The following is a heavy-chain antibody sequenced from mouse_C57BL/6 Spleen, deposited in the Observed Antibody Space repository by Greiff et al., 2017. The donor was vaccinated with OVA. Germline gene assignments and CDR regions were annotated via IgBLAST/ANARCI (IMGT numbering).Heavy chain of an antibody. J-gene: IGHJ3*01. CDR2: INPNNGGT. CDR1: GYTFTDYY. V-gene: IGHV1-26*01. D-gene: IGHD2-4*01. CDR3: ALQYYDY. Sequence: EVQLQQSGPELVKPGASVKISCKASGYTFTDYYMNWVKQSHGKSLEWIGDINPNNGGTSYNQKFKGKATLTVYKSSSTAYMELRSLTSEDSAIYYCALQYYDYWGQGTLVTVSA.